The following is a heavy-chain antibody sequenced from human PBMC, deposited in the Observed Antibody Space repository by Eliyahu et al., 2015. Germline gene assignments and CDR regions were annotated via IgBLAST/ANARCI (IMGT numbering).Heavy chain of an antibody. CDR1: GFSFSTHAVG. V-gene: IGHV2-5*02. Sequence: QITLRESGPTLVKPTETLTVTCSFSGFSFSTHAVGVGWIRQPPGKTLEWLGVISWDNDDRFSPSLKSRVSISRDDSKNQVVLTMTKMDPVDTGTYYCAYRGHCGSVRCSGWEVWGQGALVIVSS. J-gene: IGHJ4*02. CDR3: AYRGHCGSVRCSGWEV. D-gene: IGHD3-3*02. CDR2: ISWDNDD.